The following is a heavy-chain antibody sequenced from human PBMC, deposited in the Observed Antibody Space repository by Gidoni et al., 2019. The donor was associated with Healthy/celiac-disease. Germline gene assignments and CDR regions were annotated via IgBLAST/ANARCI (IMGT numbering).Heavy chain of an antibody. Sequence: QVQLQESGPGLVKPSETLSLTCTVSGYSISSGYYWGWIRQPPGKGLEWIGSIYHSGSTYYNPSLKSRVTISVDTSKNQFCLKLSSVTAADTAVYYCARDPDVWGQGTTVTVSS. CDR2: IYHSGST. V-gene: IGHV4-38-2*02. CDR1: GYSISSGYY. J-gene: IGHJ6*02. CDR3: ARDPDV.